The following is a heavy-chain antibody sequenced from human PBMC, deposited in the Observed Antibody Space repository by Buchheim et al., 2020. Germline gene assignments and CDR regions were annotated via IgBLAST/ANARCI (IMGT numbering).Heavy chain of an antibody. CDR3: ATSGTGWYSFDY. D-gene: IGHD6-19*01. V-gene: IGHV3-23*04. CDR1: GFTFRSYA. Sequence: EVQLVESGGGLVQPGGSLRFSCAASGFTFRSYAMSWVRQAPGKGLEWVSTISGSGGSTYYADSVKGRFTISRDNSKSTVYLQMNSLGAEDTAVYYCATSGTGWYSFDYWGQGTL. J-gene: IGHJ4*02. CDR2: ISGSGGST.